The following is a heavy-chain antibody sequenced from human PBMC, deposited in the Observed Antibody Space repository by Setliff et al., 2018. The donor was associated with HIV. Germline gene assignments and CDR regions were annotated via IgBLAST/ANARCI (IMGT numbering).Heavy chain of an antibody. CDR3: ARGSVIVADALDI. CDR2: VYSSGST. V-gene: IGHV4-4*07. CDR1: GAGIISYS. D-gene: IGHD1-26*01. Sequence: SETLSLTCTFSGAGIISYSWSWIRQPAGKGLEWIGRVYSSGSTNSNPSLRNRLTISVDTSKKQFSLKLSSVTAADTAVYYCARGSVIVADALDIWGQGTMVTVSS. J-gene: IGHJ3*02.